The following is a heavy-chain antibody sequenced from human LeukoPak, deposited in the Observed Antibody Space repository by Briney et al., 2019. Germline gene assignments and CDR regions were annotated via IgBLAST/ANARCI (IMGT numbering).Heavy chain of an antibody. CDR2: IYGGDRT. J-gene: IGHJ4*02. Sequence: GGSLRLSCAASGFIVTNNYMSWVRQAPGKGLEWVSAIYGGDRTDYADSVKGRFTIYRDRSKNTLYLQMNSLTIDDTAVYYCATLYGGQRADGYWGQGTLVTVSS. V-gene: IGHV3-53*01. CDR3: ATLYGGQRADGY. D-gene: IGHD4-23*01. CDR1: GFIVTNNY.